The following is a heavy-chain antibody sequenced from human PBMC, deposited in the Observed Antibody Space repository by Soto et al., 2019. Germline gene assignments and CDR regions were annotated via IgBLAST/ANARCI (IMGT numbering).Heavy chain of an antibody. V-gene: IGHV1-69*01. CDR3: ARARDYDLLTAREYALDV. J-gene: IGHJ6*02. CDR2: IMPVFGTA. CDR1: GGSFRNYG. Sequence: QVQLVQSGAEVKKPGSSVRVSCKVSGGSFRNYGFTWVRQSPGQGLEWMGGIMPVFGTAVYAQKFQGRVTISADELTTPASLELSSLSSDDTAVYFCARARDYDLLTAREYALDVWGQGTTVTV. D-gene: IGHD3-9*01.